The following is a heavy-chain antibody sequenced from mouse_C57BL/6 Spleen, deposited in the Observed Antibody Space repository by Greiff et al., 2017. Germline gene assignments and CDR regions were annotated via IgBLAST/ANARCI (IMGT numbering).Heavy chain of an antibody. CDR2: IGGDGST. Sequence: VQLVESGPGLVAPSPTLSIPCTVPGFSLTSYGVSWVRQPPGKGLEWLGVIGGDGSTNYHSARISRLSISKDNSKSQVLLKLNSLQTDDTATYYCAKRQTAQVTHGRWGEASTLTVSP. CDR3: AKRQTAQVTHGR. CDR1: GFSLTSYG. V-gene: IGHV2-3*01. J-gene: IGHJ2*01. D-gene: IGHD3-2*02.